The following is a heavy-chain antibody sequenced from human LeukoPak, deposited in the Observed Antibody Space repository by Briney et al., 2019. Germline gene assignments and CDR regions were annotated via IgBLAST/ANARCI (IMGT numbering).Heavy chain of an antibody. J-gene: IGHJ6*02. D-gene: IGHD2-2*01. CDR1: GYTFTSYG. CDR3: ARDRYCSSTSCYDYYYGMDV. CDR2: ISAYNGNT. Sequence: ASVKVSCKASGYTFTSYGISWVRQAPGQGLEWMGWISAYNGNTNYAQKLQGRVTMTTDTSTSTAYMELRSLRSDDTAVYYCARDRYCSSTSCYDYYYGMDVWGQGTTVTVSS. V-gene: IGHV1-18*01.